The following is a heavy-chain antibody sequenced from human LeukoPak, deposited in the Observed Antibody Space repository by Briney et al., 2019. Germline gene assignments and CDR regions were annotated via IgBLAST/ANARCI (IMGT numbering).Heavy chain of an antibody. CDR3: ARGLKGPSNWFDP. Sequence: SQTLSLTCTVSGGSISSGGYYWSCIRQHPGKGLEWIGYIYYSGSTYYNPSLKSRVTISVDTSKNQFSLKLSSVTAADTAVYYCARGLKGPSNWFDPWGQGTLVTVSS. J-gene: IGHJ5*02. V-gene: IGHV4-31*03. CDR2: IYYSGST. CDR1: GGSISSGGYY.